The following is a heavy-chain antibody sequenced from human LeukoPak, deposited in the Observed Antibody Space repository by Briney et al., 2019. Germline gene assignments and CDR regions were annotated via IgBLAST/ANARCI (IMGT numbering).Heavy chain of an antibody. V-gene: IGHV3-21*06. J-gene: IGHJ4*02. D-gene: IGHD3-3*01. Sequence: GGSLRLSCEASGFTFSHFSMNWVRQAPGKGLDWVSSISSSSSDIYYADSVKGRFTISRDNIKNSLYLQMNSLRAEDTAVYYCARVPGGMEWSDFDYWGQGTLVTVSS. CDR3: ARVPGGMEWSDFDY. CDR2: ISSSSSDI. CDR1: GFTFSHFS.